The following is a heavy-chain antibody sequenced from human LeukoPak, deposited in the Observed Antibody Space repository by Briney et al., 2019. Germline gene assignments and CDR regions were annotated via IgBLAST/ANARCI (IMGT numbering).Heavy chain of an antibody. CDR3: ARDSPDRDGYNSYFDY. J-gene: IGHJ4*02. CDR1: GYTFTSYD. D-gene: IGHD5-24*01. V-gene: IGHV1-8*01. CDR2: MNPNSGNT. Sequence: ASVKVSCKASGYTFTSYDINWVRQATGQGLEGMGWMNPNSGNTGYARKFQGRVTMTRDTSISTAYMELSRLRSDDTAVYYCARDSPDRDGYNSYFDYWGQGTLVTVSS.